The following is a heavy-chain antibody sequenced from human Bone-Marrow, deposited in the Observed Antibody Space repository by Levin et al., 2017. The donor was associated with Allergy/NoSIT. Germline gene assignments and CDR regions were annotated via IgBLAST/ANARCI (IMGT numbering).Heavy chain of an antibody. Sequence: PGGSLRLSCAASGFTVSRNYMSWVRQAPGKGLEWVSIIYSGGNTYYADSVKGRFTISRDNSKNMVYLQMNSLKGEDTALYYCARVAYARGAFDMWGQGTMVTVSS. CDR3: ARVAYARGAFDM. CDR2: IYSGGNT. D-gene: IGHD3-10*01. CDR1: GFTVSRNY. V-gene: IGHV3-66*01. J-gene: IGHJ3*02.